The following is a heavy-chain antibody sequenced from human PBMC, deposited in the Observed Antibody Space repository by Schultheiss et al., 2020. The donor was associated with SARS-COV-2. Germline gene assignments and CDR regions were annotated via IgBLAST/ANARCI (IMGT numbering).Heavy chain of an antibody. CDR2: IGPGGIDT. CDR1: GYMFSNYY. Sequence: GESLKISCKASGYMFSNYYMSWVRQAPGQGPEWMGVIGPGGIDTTYAQKFHGRVTMTSDTSTSTVYMELYSLTSDDTAMYYCARPPSNVGAHGTFAYWGQGTLVTVSS. J-gene: IGHJ4*02. CDR3: ARPPSNVGAHGTFAY. V-gene: IGHV1-46*01. D-gene: IGHD4-11*01.